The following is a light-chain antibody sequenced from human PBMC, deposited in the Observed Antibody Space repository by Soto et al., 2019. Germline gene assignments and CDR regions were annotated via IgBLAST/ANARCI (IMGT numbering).Light chain of an antibody. V-gene: IGLV2-8*01. CDR3: SSYTSSSTLGGV. CDR2: EVN. J-gene: IGLJ2*01. Sequence: QSALTQPPSASGSPGQSVTISCTGTSSDVGAYDYVCWYQQHPGKAPKLMIYEVNKRPSGVPDRFSGSKSGNTASLTVSGLQAGDEADYYCSSYTSSSTLGGVFGGGTKLTVL. CDR1: SSDVGAYDY.